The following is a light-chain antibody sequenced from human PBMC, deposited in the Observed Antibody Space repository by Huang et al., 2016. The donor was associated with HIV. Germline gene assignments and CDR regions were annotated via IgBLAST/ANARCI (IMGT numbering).Light chain of an antibody. CDR2: WAS. CDR3: QQYYNTPLT. V-gene: IGKV4-1*01. J-gene: IGKJ4*01. Sequence: DIVMTQSPDSLALSLGERATINCKSSQSVLYTSNNKNYLAWYQQNPGQPPKVLLYWASTRESGVPDRFSGSGSGTDFTLTINNLQAEDVAVYYCQQYYNTPLTFGGGTKVEIK. CDR1: QSVLYTSNNKNY.